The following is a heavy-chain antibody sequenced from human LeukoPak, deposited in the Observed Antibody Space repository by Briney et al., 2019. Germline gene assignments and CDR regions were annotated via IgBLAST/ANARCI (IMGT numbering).Heavy chain of an antibody. J-gene: IGHJ4*02. V-gene: IGHV4-59*01. D-gene: IGHD6-13*01. CDR1: GGSISSYY. CDR2: IYYSGST. CDR3: ARYNYQSLAAAAIDY. Sequence: KASETLSLTCTVSGGSISSYYWSWIRQPPGKGLEWIGYIYYSGSTNYNPSLKSRVTISVDTSKNQFSLKLSSVTAADTAVYYCARYNYQSLAAAAIDYWGQGTLVTVSS.